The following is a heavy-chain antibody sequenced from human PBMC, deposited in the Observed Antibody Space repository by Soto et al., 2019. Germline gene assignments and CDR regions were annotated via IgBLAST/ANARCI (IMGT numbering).Heavy chain of an antibody. Sequence: EVLLLESGGGLVEPGGSLRLSCAASGFTFSSYAMSWVRQAQGKGLEWVSVISSRGGSTYYADSVKGRFTISRDNSKNTLYLQMNSLRAEDTAVYYCAKDLPDPGYYWGQGTLVTVSS. CDR1: GFTFSSYA. V-gene: IGHV3-23*01. CDR3: AKDLPDPGYY. J-gene: IGHJ4*02. CDR2: ISSRGGST.